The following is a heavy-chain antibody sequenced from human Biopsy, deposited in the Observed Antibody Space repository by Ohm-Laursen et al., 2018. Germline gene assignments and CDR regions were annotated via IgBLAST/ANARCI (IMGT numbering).Heavy chain of an antibody. CDR1: GFTFSPYS. V-gene: IGHV3-23*01. Sequence: SLRLSCTASGFTFSPYSMNWVRQAPGKGLEWVSTISGSGGNTYYADSVRGRFTVSRDGSKSTLYLQMSSLSAEDTAFYYCAKGGYCTTSSCYMDLDYWGQGTLVTVSS. J-gene: IGHJ4*02. CDR3: AKGGYCTTSSCYMDLDY. D-gene: IGHD2-2*02. CDR2: ISGSGGNT.